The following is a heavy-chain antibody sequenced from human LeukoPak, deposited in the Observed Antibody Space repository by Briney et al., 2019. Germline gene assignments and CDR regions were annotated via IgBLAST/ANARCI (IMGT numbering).Heavy chain of an antibody. J-gene: IGHJ3*02. Sequence: GGSLRLTCTASGFTFAGYGMHWVRQAPGKGLEWVALIIYDGSNKYHVDSVKGRFTVSRDNSKNTLYLQMNSLRAEDTAVYYCVKVPRSGCCAFDIWGLGTMVTVSS. V-gene: IGHV3-30*18. CDR3: VKVPRSGCCAFDI. CDR1: GFTFAGYG. CDR2: IIYDGSNK. D-gene: IGHD6-19*01.